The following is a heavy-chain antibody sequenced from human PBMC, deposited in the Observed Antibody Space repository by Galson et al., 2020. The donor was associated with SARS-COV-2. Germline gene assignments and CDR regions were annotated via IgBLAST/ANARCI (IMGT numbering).Heavy chain of an antibody. Sequence: GESLKISCAASGFTFSDYYLSWIRQAPGKGLEWVSYISSSGSTIYYADSVKGRFTISRDNAKNSLYLQMNSLRAEDTAVYYCARDPYGDYRHYYYYMDVWGKGTTVTISS. J-gene: IGHJ6*03. CDR1: GFTFSDYY. CDR2: ISSSGSTI. CDR3: ARDPYGDYRHYYYYMDV. V-gene: IGHV3-11*04. D-gene: IGHD4-17*01.